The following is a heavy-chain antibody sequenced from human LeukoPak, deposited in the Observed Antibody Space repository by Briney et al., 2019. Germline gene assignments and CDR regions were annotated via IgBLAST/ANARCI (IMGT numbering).Heavy chain of an antibody. CDR1: GDSMKNYY. D-gene: IGHD2-2*01. Sequence: PSETLSLTCTVSGDSMKNYYWSWIRQPPGKGLEWIGYIYYTGNTKSNPSLTSRLTILVDTSKNHFSLKVTSVTAADTAVYYCAGSIVVVPGAPPRWFDPWGQGTLVTVSS. J-gene: IGHJ5*02. CDR3: AGSIVVVPGAPPRWFDP. CDR2: IYYTGNT. V-gene: IGHV4-59*01.